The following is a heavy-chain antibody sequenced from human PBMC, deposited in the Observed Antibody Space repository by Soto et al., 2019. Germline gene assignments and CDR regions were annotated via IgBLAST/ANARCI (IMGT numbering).Heavy chain of an antibody. CDR1: GFTFSSYA. V-gene: IGHV3-23*01. Sequence: EVQLLESGGGLVQPGGSLRLSCAASGFTFSSYAMGWVRQAPGKGLEWVSAFSGSGGSTYSADSVKGRFTISRDSSKNTLYLQMNSLRAEDTAVYYCAKGEGTKGKYYFDYWGQGTLVTVSS. J-gene: IGHJ4*02. D-gene: IGHD1-1*01. CDR2: FSGSGGST. CDR3: AKGEGTKGKYYFDY.